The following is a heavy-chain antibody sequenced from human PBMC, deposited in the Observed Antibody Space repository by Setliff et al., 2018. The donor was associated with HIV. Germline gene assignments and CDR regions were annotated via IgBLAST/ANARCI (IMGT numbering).Heavy chain of an antibody. V-gene: IGHV4-39*07. CDR2: VYYN. J-gene: IGHJ6*02. D-gene: IGHD1-26*01. Sequence: PSETLSLTCTVSGGSISSSSYYWGWIRQPPGKGLEWIGGVYYNSSLTSRVTMSVDTSKNQFSLKLNSVTAADTAVYYCEAATVGETGYYGIDVWGPGTTVTVSS. CDR3: EAATVGETGYYGIDV. CDR1: GGSISSSSYY.